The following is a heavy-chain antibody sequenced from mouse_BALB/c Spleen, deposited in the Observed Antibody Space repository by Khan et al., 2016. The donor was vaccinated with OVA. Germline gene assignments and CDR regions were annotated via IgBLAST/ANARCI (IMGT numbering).Heavy chain of an antibody. D-gene: IGHD1-1*01. Sequence: EVQLQESGPGLVKPSQSLSLTCTVTGYSITSDYAWNWIRQFPGNKLEWMGFISYSGNTNSNPSLKSRISITRATSKNQFFLQLNSVTTEDTATYYCARVYGGDFDYWGQGTTRTVSS. CDR2: ISYSGNT. V-gene: IGHV3-2*02. CDR1: GYSITSDYA. CDR3: ARVYGGDFDY. J-gene: IGHJ2*01.